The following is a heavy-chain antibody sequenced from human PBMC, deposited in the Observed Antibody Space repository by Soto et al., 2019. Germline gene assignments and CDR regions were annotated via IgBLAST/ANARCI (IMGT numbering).Heavy chain of an antibody. CDR3: AASESYHKAAY. CDR1: GLTVTSHA. CDR2: ISGSGSNT. D-gene: IGHD3-10*01. J-gene: IGHJ4*02. V-gene: IGHV3-23*01. Sequence: GGSLRLSCEASGLTVTSHAMSWVRQAPGKGLEWVSGISGSGSNTYYADSVKGRFTISKDNSRNTLFLQMNSLRADDAAVYYCAASESYHKAAYWGQGTLVTVSS.